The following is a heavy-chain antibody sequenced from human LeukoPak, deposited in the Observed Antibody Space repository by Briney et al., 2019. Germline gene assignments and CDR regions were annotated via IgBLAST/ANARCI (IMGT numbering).Heavy chain of an antibody. CDR1: GGTFSSYA. V-gene: IGHV1-2*02. CDR3: ARVWKDTARLDY. Sequence: GASVKVSCKASGGTFSSYAISWVRQAPGQGLEWMGWINPNSGGTNYAQKFQGRVTMTRDTSISTAYMELSRLRSDDTAVYYCARVWKDTARLDYWGQGTLVTVSS. J-gene: IGHJ4*02. D-gene: IGHD5-18*01. CDR2: INPNSGGT.